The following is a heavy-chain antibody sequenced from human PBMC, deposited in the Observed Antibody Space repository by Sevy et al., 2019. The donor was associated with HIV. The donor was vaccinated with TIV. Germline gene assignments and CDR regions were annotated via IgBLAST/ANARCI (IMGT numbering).Heavy chain of an antibody. CDR2: VYYTGNT. D-gene: IGHD1-26*01. CDR3: VRQGGLVDYGMDV. V-gene: IGHV4-59*01. Sequence: SETLSLTCTVSVGCISHYYWSWIRQPPGKGLEWIGFVYYTGNTNYNPSLKGRVTVALDTSKNQFSLKLNSVTAADMAVYYCVRQGGLVDYGMDVWGPGSTVTVSS. CDR1: VGCISHYY. J-gene: IGHJ6*02.